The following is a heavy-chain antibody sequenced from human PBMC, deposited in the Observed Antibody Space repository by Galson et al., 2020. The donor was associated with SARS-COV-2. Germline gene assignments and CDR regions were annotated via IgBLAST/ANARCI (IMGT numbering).Heavy chain of an antibody. Sequence: GGSLRLSCVVSGFIFSDYYMGWIRQAPGKGLQWVAHISGSGSIIHYADSVQGRFTISRDNAKNSLQLQMNSLSADDTAVYYGASDGGYLDWGQGTLVTVSA. CDR1: GFIFSDYY. CDR2: ISGSGSII. J-gene: IGHJ4*02. D-gene: IGHD3-22*01. V-gene: IGHV3-11*01. CDR3: ASDGGYLD.